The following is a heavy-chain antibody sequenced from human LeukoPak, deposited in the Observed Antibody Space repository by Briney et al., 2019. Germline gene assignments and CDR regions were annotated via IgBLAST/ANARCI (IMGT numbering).Heavy chain of an antibody. V-gene: IGHV1-8*03. D-gene: IGHD3-10*01. CDR1: GYTFTGYY. Sequence: ASVKVSCKASGYTFTGYYMHWVRQAPGQGLEWMGWMNPNSGNTGYAQKFQGRVTITRNTSISTAYMELSSLRSEDTAVYYCATDYYGSGHFDYWGQGTLVTVSS. CDR3: ATDYYGSGHFDY. CDR2: MNPNSGNT. J-gene: IGHJ4*02.